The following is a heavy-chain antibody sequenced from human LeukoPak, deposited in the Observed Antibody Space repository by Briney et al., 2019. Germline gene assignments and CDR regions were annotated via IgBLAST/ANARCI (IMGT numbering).Heavy chain of an antibody. J-gene: IGHJ4*02. Sequence: PGGSLRLSCAASGFTFSSYVMSWVRQAPGKGLEWVSGISYSGGSTYYADSVKGRFTTSRDNSKNTLYLQMNSLRAEDTAVYYCAKDRTPSNSAGDYFDYWGQGTLVTVSS. CDR1: GFTFSSYV. V-gene: IGHV3-23*01. CDR2: ISYSGGST. D-gene: IGHD1-1*01. CDR3: AKDRTPSNSAGDYFDY.